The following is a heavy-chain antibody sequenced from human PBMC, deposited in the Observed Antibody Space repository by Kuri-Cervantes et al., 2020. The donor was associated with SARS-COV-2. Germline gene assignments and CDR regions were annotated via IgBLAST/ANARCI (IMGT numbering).Heavy chain of an antibody. V-gene: IGHV3-13*05. D-gene: IGHD2-15*01. J-gene: IGHJ3*02. CDR3: ARGGYCSGGSCYPAGTFDI. CDR2: IGTAGDQ. Sequence: GGSLRLSGAASGFTFSSYDMHWVRQATGKGLEWVSVIGTAGDQYYPGYVKCRFTISRENAKNSLYLQMNSLSAGDTAVYYCARGGYCSGGSCYPAGTFDIWGQGTMVTVSS. CDR1: GFTFSSYD.